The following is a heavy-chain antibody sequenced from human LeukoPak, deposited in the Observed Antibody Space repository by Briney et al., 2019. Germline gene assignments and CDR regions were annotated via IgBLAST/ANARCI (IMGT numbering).Heavy chain of an antibody. Sequence: PGGSLRLSCAASGFTFDDYAMHWVRQDPGKGLEWVSGISWNSGNIGYADSVKGRFTISRDNAKKSLYLQMNSLRGEDTALYYCAKDRRSAAGTPTFDYWGQGTLVTVSS. CDR3: AKDRRSAAGTPTFDY. J-gene: IGHJ4*02. CDR1: GFTFDDYA. D-gene: IGHD6-13*01. CDR2: ISWNSGNI. V-gene: IGHV3-9*01.